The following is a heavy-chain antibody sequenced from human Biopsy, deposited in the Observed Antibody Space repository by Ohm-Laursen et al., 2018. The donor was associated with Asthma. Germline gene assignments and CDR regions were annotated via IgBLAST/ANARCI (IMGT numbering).Heavy chain of an antibody. CDR1: GFSLRTPGVG. D-gene: IGHD3-9*01. J-gene: IGHJ5*02. CDR2: IYWDDYN. V-gene: IGHV2-5*02. CDR3: ALSQDSGFDDHSPSWFDP. Sequence: TQTLTLTYSFSGFSLRTPGVGVGWIRQSPVKALEWLALIYWDDYNLFRPSLKRRLTITKDPSKNQVVLTMTKMDPVDSGTYYCALSQDSGFDDHSPSWFDPWGQGTLVTVSS.